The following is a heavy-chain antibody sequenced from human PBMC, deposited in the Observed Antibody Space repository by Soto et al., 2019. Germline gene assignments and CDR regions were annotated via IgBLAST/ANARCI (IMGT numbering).Heavy chain of an antibody. CDR1: GFTFSGSA. D-gene: IGHD6-13*01. J-gene: IGHJ4*02. Sequence: EVQLLESGGGVVQPGGSLKLSCAASGFTFSGSAMHWVRQASGKGLVWVGRVRSKANNYATSYAASVKGRLTISRDDSTSTPYLQMNRLKTADTAVYYCARHGGTIGAAAAGDYWGQGSLVTVSA. CDR2: VRSKANNYAT. V-gene: IGHV3-73*02. CDR3: ARHGGTIGAAAAGDY.